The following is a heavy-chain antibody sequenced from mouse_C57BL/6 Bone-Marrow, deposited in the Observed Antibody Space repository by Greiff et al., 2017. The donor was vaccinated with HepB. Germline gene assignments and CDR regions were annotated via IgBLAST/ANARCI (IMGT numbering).Heavy chain of an antibody. CDR2: IHPNSGST. V-gene: IGHV1-64*01. Sequence: VQLQQSGAELVKPGASVKLSCKASGYTFTSYWMHWVKQRPGQGLEWIGMIHPNSGSTNYNEKFKSKATLTVDKSSSTAYMQLSSLTSEDSAVYYCARNPYGSSPWYFDVWGTGTTVTVSS. J-gene: IGHJ1*03. CDR1: GYTFTSYW. CDR3: ARNPYGSSPWYFDV. D-gene: IGHD1-1*01.